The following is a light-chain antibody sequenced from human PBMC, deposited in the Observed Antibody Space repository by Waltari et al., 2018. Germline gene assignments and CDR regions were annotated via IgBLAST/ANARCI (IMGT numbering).Light chain of an antibody. CDR1: QSVSSSY. CDR2: GAS. CDR3: HQYYTSPFT. V-gene: IGKV3D-7*01. Sequence: EIVLTQSPVTLSLSPGERATLSCRASQSVSSSYLAWYQQKPGQAPRLLIYGASTRATGIPARFSGSGSGTDFTLTISSLEPEDFAVYYCHQYYTSPFTFGPGTKVDIK. J-gene: IGKJ3*01.